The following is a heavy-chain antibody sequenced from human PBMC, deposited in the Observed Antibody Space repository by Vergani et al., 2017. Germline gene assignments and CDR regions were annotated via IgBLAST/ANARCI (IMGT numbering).Heavy chain of an antibody. J-gene: IGHJ6*03. CDR2: INPSGGST. Sequence: QVQLVQSGAEVKKPGASVKVSCKASGYTFTSYYMHWVRQAPGQGLEWMGIINPSGGSTSYAQKFQGRVTMTRDTSTSTVYMERSSLRSEDTAVYYCARDCSSGWYGRYYYYMDVWGKGTTVTVSS. V-gene: IGHV1-46*01. CDR1: GYTFTSYY. CDR3: ARDCSSGWYGRYYYYMDV. D-gene: IGHD6-19*01.